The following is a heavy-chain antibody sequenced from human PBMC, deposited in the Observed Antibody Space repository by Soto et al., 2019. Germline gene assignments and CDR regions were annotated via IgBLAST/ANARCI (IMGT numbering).Heavy chain of an antibody. Sequence: QVQLQESGPGLVKPSGTLSLTYAVSGGSISSSNWWSWVRQPPGKGLEWIGEIYHSGSTNYNPSLKSRVTISVDKSKNQFSLKLSSVTAADTAVYYCARDSGYGDYAWYFDLWGRRTLVTVSS. V-gene: IGHV4-4*02. CDR1: GGSISSSNW. D-gene: IGHD4-17*01. CDR3: ARDSGYGDYAWYFDL. J-gene: IGHJ2*01. CDR2: IYHSGST.